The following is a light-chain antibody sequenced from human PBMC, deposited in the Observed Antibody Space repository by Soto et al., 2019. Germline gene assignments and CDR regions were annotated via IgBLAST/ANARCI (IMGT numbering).Light chain of an antibody. J-gene: IGKJ3*01. CDR1: QRISNW. CDR3: QQASSFPFT. Sequence: DIQMTQSPSSVSASVGDRVTITCRASQRISNWVAWYQQKPGKAPNLLIYAASTLQSGAPSRFSGSGSGTDFILTITSQQPEDSANYYCQQASSFPFTFGPGTKVDV. V-gene: IGKV1-12*01. CDR2: AAS.